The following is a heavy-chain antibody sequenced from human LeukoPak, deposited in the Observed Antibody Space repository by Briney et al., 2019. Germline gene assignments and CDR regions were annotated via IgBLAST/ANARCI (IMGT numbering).Heavy chain of an antibody. Sequence: GGSLRLSCAASGFTFSSYWMSWVRQAPGKGLEWVANIKQDGSEKYYVDSVKGRFTISKDNAKGSLYLQMNSLRAEDTAVYYCASGGRGYSYGNYWGQGTLVTASS. J-gene: IGHJ4*02. CDR3: ASGGRGYSYGNY. CDR1: GFTFSSYW. V-gene: IGHV3-7*01. CDR2: IKQDGSEK. D-gene: IGHD5-18*01.